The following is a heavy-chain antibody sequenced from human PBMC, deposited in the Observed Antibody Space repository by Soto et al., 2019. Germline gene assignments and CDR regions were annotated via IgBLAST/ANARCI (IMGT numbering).Heavy chain of an antibody. CDR3: ARRNAVPAARPFDY. Sequence: PSETLSLTCTVSGGSISSSSYYWGWIRQPPGKGLEWIGSIYYSGSTYYNPSLKSRVTISVDTSKNQFSLKLSSVTAADTAVYYCARRNAVPAARPFDYWGQGTLVTVSS. D-gene: IGHD2-2*01. V-gene: IGHV4-39*01. CDR2: IYYSGST. CDR1: GGSISSSSYY. J-gene: IGHJ4*02.